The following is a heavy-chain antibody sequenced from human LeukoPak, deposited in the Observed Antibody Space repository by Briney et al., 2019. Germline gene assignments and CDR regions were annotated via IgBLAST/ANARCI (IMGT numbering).Heavy chain of an antibody. Sequence: ASVKVSCKASGYTFTSYDINWVRQATGQGLEWMGWMNPNSGNTGYAQKFQGRVTITRNTSISTAYMELSSLRSEDTAVYYCARGYYDPLFYYYYMDVWGKGTTVTVSS. J-gene: IGHJ6*03. CDR2: MNPNSGNT. V-gene: IGHV1-8*03. D-gene: IGHD3-22*01. CDR1: GYTFTSYD. CDR3: ARGYYDPLFYYYYMDV.